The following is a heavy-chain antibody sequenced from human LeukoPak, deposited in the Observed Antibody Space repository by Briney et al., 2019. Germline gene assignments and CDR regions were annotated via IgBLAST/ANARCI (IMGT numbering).Heavy chain of an antibody. Sequence: HGESLKISCKGSGYSFTNYWIGWVRQMPGKGLEWMGIVYPGDSDTRYSPSFQGQVTISADKSITTAYLQWSSLKASDTAMYYCARLIRGGGYCSGGSCLYYFDYWGQGTLVTVSS. CDR3: ARLIRGGGYCSGGSCLYYFDY. V-gene: IGHV5-51*01. CDR2: VYPGDSDT. D-gene: IGHD2-15*01. J-gene: IGHJ4*02. CDR1: GYSFTNYW.